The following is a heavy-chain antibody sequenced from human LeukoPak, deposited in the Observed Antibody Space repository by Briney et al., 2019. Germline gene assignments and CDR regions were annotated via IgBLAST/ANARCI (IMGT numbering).Heavy chain of an antibody. CDR1: GFTFSSYW. CDR2: IKQDGSEK. D-gene: IGHD6-6*01. CDR3: ASESSTSLYGMDV. V-gene: IGHV3-7*01. J-gene: IGHJ6*02. Sequence: GGSLRLSCAASGFTFSSYWMSWVRQAPGKGLEWVANIKQDGSEKYYVDSVKGRFTISRDNAKNSLYLQMNSLRAEDTAVYYCASESSTSLYGMDVWGQGTTATVSS.